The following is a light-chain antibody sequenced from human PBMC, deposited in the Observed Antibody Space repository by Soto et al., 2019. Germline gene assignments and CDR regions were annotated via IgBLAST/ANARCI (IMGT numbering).Light chain of an antibody. CDR2: GTS. J-gene: IGKJ5*01. CDR1: QSVPRSY. V-gene: IGKV3-20*01. Sequence: EIVLTQSPGNLSLSPGERATLSCRASQSVPRSYLAWYQQKPGQAPRLLIYGTSSRATGIPDRFSGSGSGTDFTLTISRLEPEDFAVFYCQQYGSSITFGQGTRLEIK. CDR3: QQYGSSIT.